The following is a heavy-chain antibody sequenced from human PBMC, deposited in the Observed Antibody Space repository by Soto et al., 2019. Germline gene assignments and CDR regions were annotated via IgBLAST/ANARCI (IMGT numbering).Heavy chain of an antibody. V-gene: IGHV1-69*13. D-gene: IGHD3-3*01. CDR2: IIPIFGTA. CDR1: GVSFSSYA. J-gene: IGHJ5*02. CDR3: AGGSVLRSRLEGWFDP. Sequence: SAKVSWKACGVSFSSYARSWVRQAPGQGLEWMGGIIPIFGTANYAQKFQGRVTITADESTSTAYMELSSLRSEDTAVYYCAGGSVLRSRLEGWFDPWGQGTLVTVSS.